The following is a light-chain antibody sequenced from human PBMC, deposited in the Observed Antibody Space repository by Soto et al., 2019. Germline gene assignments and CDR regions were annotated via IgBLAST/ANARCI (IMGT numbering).Light chain of an antibody. J-gene: IGLJ2*01. CDR2: DVS. CDR3: CSLAGGHTFRV. CDR1: SSDVGGYNY. V-gene: IGLV2-11*01. Sequence: QSALTQPRSVSGSPGQSVTISCTGTSSDVGGYNYVSWYQHHPGKAPKFIIFDVSSRPSGVPDRFSGSKSGNTASLTISGLQAEDEADYYCCSLAGGHTFRVFGGGTKLTVL.